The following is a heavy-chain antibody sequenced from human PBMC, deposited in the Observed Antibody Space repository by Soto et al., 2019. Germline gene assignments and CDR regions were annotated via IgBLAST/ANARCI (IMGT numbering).Heavy chain of an antibody. Sequence: LRLSCAASGFTFSNYAMNWVRQAPGKGLEWVSGISGGSGDSTFYADSVKGRFTISRDNSKNTLHLQMNSLRTEDTAVYYCAKNQPSWATRAAFDYWGQGTLVTVSS. CDR2: ISGGSGDST. CDR3: AKNQPSWATRAAFDY. CDR1: GFTFSNYA. J-gene: IGHJ4*02. D-gene: IGHD2-2*01. V-gene: IGHV3-23*01.